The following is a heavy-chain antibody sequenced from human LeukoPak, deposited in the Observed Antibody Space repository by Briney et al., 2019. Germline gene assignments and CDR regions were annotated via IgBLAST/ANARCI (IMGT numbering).Heavy chain of an antibody. CDR1: GYTLTGLS. CDR3: ATDARGYSYGPFDY. CDR2: FDPEDGET. D-gene: IGHD5-18*01. V-gene: IGHV1-24*01. Sequence: GASVKVSCKLSGYTLTGLSMHWVRQAPGKGLEWMGGFDPEDGETIYAQKFQGRVTMTEDTSTDTAYMELSSLRSEDTAVYYCATDARGYSYGPFDYWGQGTLVTVSS. J-gene: IGHJ4*02.